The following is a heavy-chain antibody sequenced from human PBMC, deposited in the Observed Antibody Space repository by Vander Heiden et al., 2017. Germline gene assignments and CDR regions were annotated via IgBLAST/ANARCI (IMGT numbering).Heavy chain of an antibody. V-gene: IGHV7-4-1*02. CDR2: IAINTGNP. CDR3: ASDSFYGGVSQFDP. J-gene: IGHJ5*02. D-gene: IGHD3-16*01. CDR1: GYFFGNYA. Sequence: QMQLVQSRSALKKPGASVKVSCNASGYFFGNYALNWVRQAPGQGFEWMGWIAINTGNPTYAQGFTGRFVFSLDTSVSTAYLQISSLKAEDTAMYYCASDSFYGGVSQFDPWGQGTLVTVSS.